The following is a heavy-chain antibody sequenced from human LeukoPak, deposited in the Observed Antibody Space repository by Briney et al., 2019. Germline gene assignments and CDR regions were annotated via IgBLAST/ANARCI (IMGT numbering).Heavy chain of an antibody. D-gene: IGHD2-15*01. CDR2: ISYDGSNK. CDR1: GFTFSSYG. Sequence: GGSLRLSCAASGFTFSSYGMHWVRQAPGKGLEWVAVISYDGSNKYYADSVKGRFTISRGNSKNTLYLQMNSLRAEDTAVYYCAKDSRRYCSGGSCFNDYWGQGTLVTVSS. J-gene: IGHJ4*02. CDR3: AKDSRRYCSGGSCFNDY. V-gene: IGHV3-30*18.